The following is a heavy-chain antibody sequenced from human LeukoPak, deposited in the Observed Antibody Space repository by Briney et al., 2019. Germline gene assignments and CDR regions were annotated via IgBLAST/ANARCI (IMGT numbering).Heavy chain of an antibody. D-gene: IGHD4-11*01. CDR2: IWYDGSDK. Sequence: GGSLRLSCAASGFTFSSYGMHWVRQAPGKGLEWVAVIWYDGSDKYYADSVKGRFTISGDNSKNTLYLQMNSLRAEDTAVYYCARDRWAPRLPDYWGQGTLVTVSS. CDR1: GFTFSSYG. J-gene: IGHJ4*02. CDR3: ARDRWAPRLPDY. V-gene: IGHV3-33*01.